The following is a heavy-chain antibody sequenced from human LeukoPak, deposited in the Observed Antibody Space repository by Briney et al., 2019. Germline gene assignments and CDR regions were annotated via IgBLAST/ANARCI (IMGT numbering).Heavy chain of an antibody. J-gene: IGHJ4*02. V-gene: IGHV4-4*07. Sequence: PSETLSLTCTVSGGSISTYYWSWIRQPAGKGLEWIGRIYTSGSTNYNPSLKSRVTMSVDTSKSQFSLKLSSVTAADTAVYYCARTPYCTNGICYQRNYFDYWGQGNLVTVPS. CDR3: ARTPYCTNGICYQRNYFDY. CDR1: GGSISTYY. CDR2: IYTSGST. D-gene: IGHD2-8*01.